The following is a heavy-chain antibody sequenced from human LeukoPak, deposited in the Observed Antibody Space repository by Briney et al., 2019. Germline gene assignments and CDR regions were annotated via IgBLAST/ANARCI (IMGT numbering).Heavy chain of an antibody. J-gene: IGHJ4*02. V-gene: IGHV3-23*01. D-gene: IGHD6-13*01. Sequence: GGSLRLSCAASGFTFSSYAMSLVRQAPGKGLEWVSAISGSGGSTYYADSVKGQFTISRDNSKNTLYLQMNSLRAEDTAVYYCAKVAAAGTIMVYFDYWGQGTLVTVSS. CDR2: ISGSGGST. CDR1: GFTFSSYA. CDR3: AKVAAAGTIMVYFDY.